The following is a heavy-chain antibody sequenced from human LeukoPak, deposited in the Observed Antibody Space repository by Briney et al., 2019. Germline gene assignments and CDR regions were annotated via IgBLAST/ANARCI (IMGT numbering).Heavy chain of an antibody. D-gene: IGHD2-2*01. CDR2: ISSNGGST. CDR3: ARGNVMGYCSSTSCPEFDY. V-gene: IGHV3-64*01. Sequence: GGSLRLSCAASGFTFSSDAMHWVRQAPGKGLEYVSAISSNGGSTYYANSVKGRFTISRDNSKNTLYLQMGSLRAEDMAVYYCARGNVMGYCSSTSCPEFDYWGQGTLVTVSS. CDR1: GFTFSSDA. J-gene: IGHJ4*02.